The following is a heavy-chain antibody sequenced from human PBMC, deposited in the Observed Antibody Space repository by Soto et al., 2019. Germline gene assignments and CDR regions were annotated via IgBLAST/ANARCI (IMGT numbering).Heavy chain of an antibody. Sequence: SETLSLTCTVSGGSISSYYWSWIRQPAGKGLEWIGRIYTSGSTNYNPSLKSRVTMSVDTSKNQFSLKLSSVTAADTAVYYCARDQVGDFWSGYYNGINWFDPWGQGTLVTVSS. CDR1: GGSISSYY. V-gene: IGHV4-4*07. D-gene: IGHD3-3*01. J-gene: IGHJ5*02. CDR2: IYTSGST. CDR3: ARDQVGDFWSGYYNGINWFDP.